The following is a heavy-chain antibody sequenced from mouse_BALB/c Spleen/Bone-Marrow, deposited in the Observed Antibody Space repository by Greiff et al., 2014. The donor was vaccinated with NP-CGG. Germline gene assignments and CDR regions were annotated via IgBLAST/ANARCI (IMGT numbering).Heavy chain of an antibody. V-gene: IGHV1-14*01. Sequence: EVQLQQSGPELVKPGASVKMSCKASGYTFTSNIINWVKQKPGQGLEWIGYINPYNDVTKYNEKLKGKATLTSDMSSNTAYMELSNLTSEDSAVYYCAKAAYYDYDGRAMDYWGQGTSVIVSS. CDR2: INPYNDVT. J-gene: IGHJ4*01. CDR1: GYTFTSNI. D-gene: IGHD2-4*01. CDR3: AKAAYYDYDGRAMDY.